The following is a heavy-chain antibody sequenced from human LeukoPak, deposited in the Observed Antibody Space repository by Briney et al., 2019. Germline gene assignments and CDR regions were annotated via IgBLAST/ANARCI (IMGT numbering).Heavy chain of an antibody. D-gene: IGHD6-19*01. V-gene: IGHV1-3*01. CDR2: INAGNGNT. Sequence: PVASVKVSCKASGYTFTSYAMHWVRQAPGQRLEWMGWINAGNGNTKYSQRFQGKVTITRDTSASTAYMELSSLRSEDTAVYYCARSRAIGSGWPGNYWGQGTLVTVSS. J-gene: IGHJ4*02. CDR3: ARSRAIGSGWPGNY. CDR1: GYTFTSYA.